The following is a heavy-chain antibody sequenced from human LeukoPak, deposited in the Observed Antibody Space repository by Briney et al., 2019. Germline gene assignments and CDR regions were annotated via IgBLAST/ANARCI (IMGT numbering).Heavy chain of an antibody. J-gene: IGHJ4*02. V-gene: IGHV4-59*01. CDR3: ARDLGTYYDILTGYHSSPFDY. CDR1: GGSISSYY. CDR2: IYYSGST. Sequence: PSETLSLTCTVSGGSISSYYWSWIRQPPGKGLEWIGYIYYSGSTNYNPSLKSRVTISVDTSKNQFSLELSSVTAADTAVYYCARDLGTYYDILTGYHSSPFDYWGQGTLVTVSS. D-gene: IGHD3-9*01.